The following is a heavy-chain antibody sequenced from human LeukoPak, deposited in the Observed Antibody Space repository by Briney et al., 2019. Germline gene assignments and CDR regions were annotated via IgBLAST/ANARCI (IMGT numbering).Heavy chain of an antibody. J-gene: IGHJ1*01. CDR2: ISGSGGST. CDR1: GFAFSSFS. CDR3: AKDRGYSSGYYYAEYFQH. V-gene: IGHV3-23*01. Sequence: PGGSLRLSCAASGFAFSSFSMSWVRQAPGKGLEWVSAISGSGGSTYYADSVKGRFTISRDNSKNTLYLQMNSLRAEDTAVYYCAKDRGYSSGYYYAEYFQHWGQGTLVTVSS. D-gene: IGHD3-22*01.